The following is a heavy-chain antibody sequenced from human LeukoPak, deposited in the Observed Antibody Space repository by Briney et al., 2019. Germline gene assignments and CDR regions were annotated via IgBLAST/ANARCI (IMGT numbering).Heavy chain of an antibody. Sequence: SETLSLTCTVSGDSINSGGYYWSWIRQHPGKGLEWIGYVASSGSTYYNPSLKSRLTTSIDTSSNQFSLRLSSVTAADTAIYYCAKGMTSMTTVRFDPWGQGTLVTVSS. CDR3: AKGMTSMTTVRFDP. CDR2: VASSGST. D-gene: IGHD4-17*01. CDR1: GDSINSGGYY. J-gene: IGHJ5*02. V-gene: IGHV4-31*03.